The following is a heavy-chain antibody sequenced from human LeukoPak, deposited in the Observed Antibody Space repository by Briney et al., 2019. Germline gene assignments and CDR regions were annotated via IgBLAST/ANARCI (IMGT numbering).Heavy chain of an antibody. CDR1: GYTFTSYG. Sequence: ASVKVSCKASGYTFTSYGISWVRQAPGQGLEWMGWISAYNGNTNYAQKLQGRVTMTTDTSTSTAYMELRSLRSDDTAVYYCARDSGITMTRGENYFDHWGQGTLVTVSS. V-gene: IGHV1-18*01. CDR3: ARDSGITMTRGENYFDH. CDR2: ISAYNGNT. J-gene: IGHJ4*02. D-gene: IGHD3-22*01.